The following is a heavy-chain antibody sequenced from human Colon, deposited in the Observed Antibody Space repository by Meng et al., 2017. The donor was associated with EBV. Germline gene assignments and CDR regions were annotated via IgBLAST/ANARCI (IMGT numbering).Heavy chain of an antibody. CDR1: GGSISSDTYY. CDR3: ARRGSRSGWYAYDY. Sequence: LKESGPGLLSPSVTLSLTCTVSGGSISSDTYYWGWIRQPPGKGLEWIGSLYYSGSTYSNPSLKSRVTISVDTSKNHFSLKLSSVTAADTAVYYCARRGSRSGWYAYDYWGQGTLVTVSS. V-gene: IGHV4-39*02. D-gene: IGHD6-19*01. CDR2: LYYSGST. J-gene: IGHJ4*02.